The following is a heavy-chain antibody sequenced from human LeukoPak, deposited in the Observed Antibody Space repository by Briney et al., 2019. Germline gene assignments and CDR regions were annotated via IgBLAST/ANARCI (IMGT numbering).Heavy chain of an antibody. Sequence: SETLSLTCAVSGGPISSYYWSWIRQSPGKGLEWIGYIHYSGNTNYNPSLKSRVTISVDTSKNQFSLRLSSVTAADTAVYYCARGYYDSSGYSNPFDDWGQGTLVTVSS. CDR2: IHYSGNT. D-gene: IGHD3-22*01. V-gene: IGHV4-59*01. CDR1: GGPISSYY. CDR3: ARGYYDSSGYSNPFDD. J-gene: IGHJ4*02.